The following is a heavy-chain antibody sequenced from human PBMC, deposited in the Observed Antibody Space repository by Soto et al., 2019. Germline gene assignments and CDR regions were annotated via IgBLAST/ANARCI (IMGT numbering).Heavy chain of an antibody. CDR3: ARADASGDVDY. CDR2: MNPNNGDT. Sequence: QVQLVQSGTEVREPGASVKVSCKSSGYTFTTYHINWVRQATGQGLEWMGSMNPNNGDTIYAQKFQGRVTMTRSTSITTAYIELNSLRSDDTASYYCARADASGDVDYWGQGTLVTVSS. V-gene: IGHV1-8*01. D-gene: IGHD4-17*01. CDR1: GYTFTTYH. J-gene: IGHJ4*02.